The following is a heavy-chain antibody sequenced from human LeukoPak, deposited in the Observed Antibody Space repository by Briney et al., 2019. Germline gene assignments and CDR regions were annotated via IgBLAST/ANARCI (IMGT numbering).Heavy chain of an antibody. CDR2: IKQDGSKK. V-gene: IGHV3-7*01. J-gene: IGHJ6*02. CDR1: GFPFSSYW. Sequence: PGGSLRLSCVASGFPFSSYWMTWVRQAPGKGLEWVANIKQDGSKKSYVDSVKGRFTISRDNAKNSLYLQMNSLRAEDTAIYYCARLSSGWYHYYYGMDVWGQGTTVTVSS. D-gene: IGHD6-19*01. CDR3: ARLSSGWYHYYYGMDV.